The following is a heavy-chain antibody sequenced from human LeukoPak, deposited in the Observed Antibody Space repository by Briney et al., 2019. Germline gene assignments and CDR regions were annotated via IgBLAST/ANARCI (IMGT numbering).Heavy chain of an antibody. CDR2: IYSGGST. CDR3: ARMKIGYSSGWPNWGYYYYYYMDV. D-gene: IGHD6-19*01. J-gene: IGHJ6*03. Sequence: PGGSLRLSCAASGFTVSSNYMSWVRQAPGKGLEWVSIIYSGGSTFYADSVKGRFTISRDNAKNSLYLQMNSLRAEDTAVYYCARMKIGYSSGWPNWGYYYYYYMDVWGKGTTVTVSS. V-gene: IGHV3-53*01. CDR1: GFTVSSNY.